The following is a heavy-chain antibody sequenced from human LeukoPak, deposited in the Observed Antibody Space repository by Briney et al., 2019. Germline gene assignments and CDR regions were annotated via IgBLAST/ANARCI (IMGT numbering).Heavy chain of an antibody. D-gene: IGHD6-13*01. CDR1: GGSIISHY. J-gene: IGHJ4*02. CDR3: ARWGEAAAGIYY. V-gene: IGHV4-59*11. Sequence: SETLSLTCTVSGGSIISHYWSWIRQPPGKGLEWIGYIYYSGSTNYNPSLRSRITISVDTSKNEFSLKLSSVTDADTAVYYCARWGEAAAGIYYWGQGTLVTVSS. CDR2: IYYSGST.